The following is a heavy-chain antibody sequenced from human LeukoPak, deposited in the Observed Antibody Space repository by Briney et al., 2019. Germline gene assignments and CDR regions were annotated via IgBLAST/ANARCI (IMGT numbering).Heavy chain of an antibody. CDR3: ASGYSTSWYVY. CDR2: IYPAYSDS. CDR1: GYTLTSYW. Sequence: GGSLQISCKGSGYTLTSYWIGWVRQMPGKGLEGMGIIYPAYSDSRYGPSFQGRVIISADKSINTAYLQWSSLEASDIAVYYCASGYSTSWYVYWGQGTLVTASS. J-gene: IGHJ4*02. D-gene: IGHD6-13*01. V-gene: IGHV5-51*01.